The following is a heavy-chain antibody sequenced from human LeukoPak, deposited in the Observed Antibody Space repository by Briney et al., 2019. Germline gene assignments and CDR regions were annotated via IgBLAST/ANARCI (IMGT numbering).Heavy chain of an antibody. J-gene: IGHJ4*02. CDR3: AKDWDQLLYYFDY. CDR1: GFTFDDYG. D-gene: IGHD2-2*01. CDR2: ISGSGSTT. V-gene: IGHV3-23*01. Sequence: GGSLRLSCAASGFTFDDYGMSWVRQVPGKGLEWVSAISGSGSTTYYADPVKGRFTISRDNSKNTLYLQMNSLRAEDTAVYYCAKDWDQLLYYFDYWGQGTLVTVSS.